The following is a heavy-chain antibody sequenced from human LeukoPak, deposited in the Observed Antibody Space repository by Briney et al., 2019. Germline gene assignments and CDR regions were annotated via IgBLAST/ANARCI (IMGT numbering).Heavy chain of an antibody. Sequence: GGSLRLSCAASGFTFSSYWMNWVRQLPGKGLVWVSRISPTGSTTSYADSVKGRFTVSRDNAKNTLYLQVNNLRAEDMAVYYCARGPNSNWSGLDFWGQGTLPTVSS. CDR1: GFTFSSYW. D-gene: IGHD6-6*01. CDR3: ARGPNSNWSGLDF. CDR2: ISPTGSTT. J-gene: IGHJ4*02. V-gene: IGHV3-74*01.